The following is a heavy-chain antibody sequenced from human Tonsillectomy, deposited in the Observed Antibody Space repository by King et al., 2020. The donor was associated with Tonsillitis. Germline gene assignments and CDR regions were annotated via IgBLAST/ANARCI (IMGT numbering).Heavy chain of an antibody. Sequence: QLVQSGAEVKKHGASLKISCKGSGYSFTSYWIGWVRQMPGKGLEGMGIIYPGDSDTRYSPSFQGQGTISAAKSIRTAYLQWSSLKASDTAMYYCARKPYYYDSSGSSYYYYGMDVWGQGTTLTVSS. CDR1: GYSFTSYW. CDR2: IYPGDSDT. J-gene: IGHJ6*02. D-gene: IGHD3-22*01. V-gene: IGHV5-51*01. CDR3: ARKPYYYDSSGSSYYYYGMDV.